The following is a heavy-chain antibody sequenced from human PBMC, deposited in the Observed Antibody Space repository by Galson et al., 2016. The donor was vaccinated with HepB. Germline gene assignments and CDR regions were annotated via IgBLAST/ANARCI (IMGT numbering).Heavy chain of an antibody. Sequence: LSLTCTVSGGSISNGEYYWSWIRQPPGKGLEWIGYICYRGNTYYNPSLKSRVSMSVDTSKNQFSLKMRGVTAADTAVYYCVTYYDSTLNAFDIWGQGTMATVSS. D-gene: IGHD3-22*01. CDR1: GGSISNGEYY. V-gene: IGHV4-30-4*01. CDR2: ICYRGNT. J-gene: IGHJ3*02. CDR3: VTYYDSTLNAFDI.